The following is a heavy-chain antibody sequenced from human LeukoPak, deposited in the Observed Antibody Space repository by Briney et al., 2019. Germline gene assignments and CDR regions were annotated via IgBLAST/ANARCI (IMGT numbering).Heavy chain of an antibody. J-gene: IGHJ3*02. CDR2: ITSNGGST. Sequence: HPGGSLRLSCVASGFTFSTSGLHWLRQAPGKGLAYVAGITSNGGSTYHANSVKGRFTISRDNSKDTLYLQMGSLRAEDTAVYYRARDTDRVFDIWGQGTEVTVSS. V-gene: IGHV3-64*01. CDR1: GFTFSTSG. CDR3: ARDTDRVFDI.